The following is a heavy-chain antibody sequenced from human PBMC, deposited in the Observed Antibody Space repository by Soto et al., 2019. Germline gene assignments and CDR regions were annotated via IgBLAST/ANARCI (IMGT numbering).Heavy chain of an antibody. Sequence: QVQLVESGGGVVQPGRSLRLSCAASGFTFSSYAMHWVRQAPGKGLEWVAVISYDGSNKYYADSVKGRFTISRDNSKNTLYLQMNSVRAEDTAVYYCARDRDYGGFFDYWGQGTLVTVSS. CDR3: ARDRDYGGFFDY. J-gene: IGHJ4*02. CDR1: GFTFSSYA. CDR2: ISYDGSNK. V-gene: IGHV3-30-3*01. D-gene: IGHD4-17*01.